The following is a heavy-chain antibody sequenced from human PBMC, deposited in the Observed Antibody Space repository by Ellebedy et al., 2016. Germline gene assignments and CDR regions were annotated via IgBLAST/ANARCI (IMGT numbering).Heavy chain of an antibody. CDR1: GGSISSSSYY. CDR2: IYYSGST. CDR3: ASGHTGSYGLHS. J-gene: IGHJ1*01. V-gene: IGHV4-39*07. D-gene: IGHD1-26*01. Sequence: GSLRLSCTVSGGSISSSSYYWGWIRQPPGKGLEWIGSIYYSGSTDYNPSLKSRVTISVDTSKNQFSLRLSSVTAADTAVYYCASGHTGSYGLHSWGQGTLVTVSS.